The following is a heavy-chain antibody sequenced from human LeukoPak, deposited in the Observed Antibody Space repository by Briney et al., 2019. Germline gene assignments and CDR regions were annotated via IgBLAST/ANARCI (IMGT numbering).Heavy chain of an antibody. V-gene: IGHV4-34*01. D-gene: IGHD3-3*01. CDR3: ARGVGFWSGYVFDY. J-gene: IGHJ4*02. Sequence: SETLSLTCAVYGGSFSGYYWSWIRQPPGKGLEWIGEINHSGSTNYNPSLKSRVTISVDTSKNQFSLKLSSVTAADTAVYYCARGVGFWSGYVFDYWGQGTLVTVSS. CDR1: GGSFSGYY. CDR2: INHSGST.